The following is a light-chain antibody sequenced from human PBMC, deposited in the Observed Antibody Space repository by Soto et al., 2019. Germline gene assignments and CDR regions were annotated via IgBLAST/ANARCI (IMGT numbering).Light chain of an antibody. V-gene: IGLV1-40*01. CDR3: QSYDNSLSGSYV. CDR1: SSNIGAGFD. J-gene: IGLJ1*01. Sequence: QSVLTQPPSVSGAPGQRVTISCTGSSSNIGAGFDVHWYQQLPGTAPKLLMYANTNRPSGVPDRFSGSKSDTSASLAITGLQAEDEADYYCQSYDNSLSGSYVFGTGTKLTVL. CDR2: ANT.